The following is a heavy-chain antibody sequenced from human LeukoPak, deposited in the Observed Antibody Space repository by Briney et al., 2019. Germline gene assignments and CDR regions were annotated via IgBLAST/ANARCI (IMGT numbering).Heavy chain of an antibody. V-gene: IGHV4-59*06. CDR1: GGSISSYY. CDR3: ARPYSSSSDAFDI. Sequence: SETLSLTCTVSGGSISSYYWSWIRQHPGKGLEWIGYIYYSGSTYYNPSLESRVTISVDTSKNHFSLKLSSVTAADTAVYYCARPYSSSSDAFDIWGQGTMVTVSS. D-gene: IGHD6-6*01. CDR2: IYYSGST. J-gene: IGHJ3*02.